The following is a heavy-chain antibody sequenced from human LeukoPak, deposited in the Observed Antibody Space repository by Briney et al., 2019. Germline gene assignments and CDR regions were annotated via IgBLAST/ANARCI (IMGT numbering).Heavy chain of an antibody. CDR3: ATNKLGIAAAGTGVFDY. CDR1: GYTFTGYY. D-gene: IGHD6-13*01. V-gene: IGHV1-2*06. CDR2: INPNSGGT. J-gene: IGHJ4*02. Sequence: ASVKVSCKASGYTFTGYYMHWVRQAPGQGLEWMGRINPNSGGTNYAQKFQGRVTMTRDTSISTAYMELSSLRSEDTAVYYCATNKLGIAAAGTGVFDYWGQGTLVTVSS.